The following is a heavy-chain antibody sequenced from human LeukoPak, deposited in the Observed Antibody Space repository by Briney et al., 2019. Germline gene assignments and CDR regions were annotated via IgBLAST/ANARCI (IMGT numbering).Heavy chain of an antibody. V-gene: IGHV1-2*02. Sequence: EASVKVSCKASGYTFTGYYMHWVRQAPGQGLEWMGWINPNSGGTNYAQKFQGRVTMTRDTSISTAYMELSRLRSDDTAVYYCARAPPDIVATMSRYNWFDPWGQGTLVTVSS. CDR2: INPNSGGT. CDR1: GYTFTGYY. CDR3: ARAPPDIVATMSRYNWFDP. D-gene: IGHD5-12*01. J-gene: IGHJ5*02.